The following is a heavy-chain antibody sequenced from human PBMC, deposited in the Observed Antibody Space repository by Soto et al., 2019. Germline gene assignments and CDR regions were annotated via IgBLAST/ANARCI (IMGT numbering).Heavy chain of an antibody. D-gene: IGHD3-10*01. J-gene: IGHJ3*02. V-gene: IGHV3-43*01. CDR2: ISWDGSGT. CDR1: GFTFDDYT. CDR3: AKDVYYGSGSYTGSGAFDI. Sequence: EVQLVESGGVVVQPGGSLRLSCAASGFTFDDYTMHWVRQAPGKGLEWVSLISWDGSGTYYADSVKGRFTISRDNSKNSLYLQMNSLRPQDTPLYYCAKDVYYGSGSYTGSGAFDIWGQGTMVTVSS.